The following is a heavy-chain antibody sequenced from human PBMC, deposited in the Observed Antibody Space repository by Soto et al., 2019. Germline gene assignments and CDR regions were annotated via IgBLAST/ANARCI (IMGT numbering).Heavy chain of an antibody. CDR3: ARGHNIVGSTGGGLDI. V-gene: IGHV3-48*03. J-gene: IGHJ3*02. CDR2: ISSGGTTI. Sequence: GGSLRLSCAASGFTFSSYEMNWVRQAPGKGLEWVSYISSGGTTIYYADSVKGRFTISRDNAKNSLDLQMNSLRADDTAIYYCARGHNIVGSTGGGLDIWGQGTMVTVSS. D-gene: IGHD1-26*01. CDR1: GFTFSSYE.